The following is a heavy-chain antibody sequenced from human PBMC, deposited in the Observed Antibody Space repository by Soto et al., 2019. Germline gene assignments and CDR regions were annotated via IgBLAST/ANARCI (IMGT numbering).Heavy chain of an antibody. J-gene: IGHJ3*02. Sequence: ASVKVSCKASGYTFTSYYMHWVRQAPGQGLEWMGIINPSGGSTSYAQKFQGRVTMTRDTSTSTVYMELSSLRSEDTAVYYCARVVVAGGSGYDFNAFDIWGQGTMVTVS. CDR2: INPSGGST. V-gene: IGHV1-46*01. CDR3: ARVVVAGGSGYDFNAFDI. D-gene: IGHD5-12*01. CDR1: GYTFTSYY.